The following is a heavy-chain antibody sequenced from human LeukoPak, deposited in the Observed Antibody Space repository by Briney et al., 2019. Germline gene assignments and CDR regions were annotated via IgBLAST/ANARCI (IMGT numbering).Heavy chain of an antibody. Sequence: PSETLSLTCTVSGGSITSTTYYWGWIRQPPGKGLEWVGTIYYTGSTYYNPSLKSRVTISVDTSKNQFSLKLNSVTAADTAVYYCAGDPIVGGRRFDPWGQGTLVTVSS. CDR1: GGSITSTTYY. CDR2: IYYTGST. CDR3: AGDPIVGGRRFDP. D-gene: IGHD3-22*01. J-gene: IGHJ5*02. V-gene: IGHV4-39*07.